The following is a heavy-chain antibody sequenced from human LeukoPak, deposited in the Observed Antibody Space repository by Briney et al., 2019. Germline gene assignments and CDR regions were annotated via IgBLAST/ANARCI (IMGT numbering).Heavy chain of an antibody. CDR1: GGTFSSYA. D-gene: IGHD6-19*01. V-gene: IGHV1-69*01. CDR3: AVFSGQRTSTGLSVAGRAYYDYYYMDV. Sequence: GSSVKVSCKASGGTFSSYAISWVRQAPGQGLEWMGGIIPIFGTANYAQKFQDRVTITAAESTSTAYMELSSLRSEDTAVYYCAVFSGQRTSTGLSVAGRAYYDYYYMDVWGKGTTVTVSS. J-gene: IGHJ6*03. CDR2: IIPIFGTA.